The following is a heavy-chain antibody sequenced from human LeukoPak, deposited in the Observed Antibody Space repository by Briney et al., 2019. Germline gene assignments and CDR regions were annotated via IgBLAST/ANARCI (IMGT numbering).Heavy chain of an antibody. V-gene: IGHV3-7*03. J-gene: IGHJ3*02. Sequence: QSSETLSLTCAVYGGSFSGYYWSWVRQAPGKGLEWVANIKQDGTEKDYVASVRGRFTISRDNAKNSLYLQVNSLRAEDTAVYYCARVYSSSSGKNAFDIWGQGTMVTVSS. CDR1: GGSFSGYY. CDR2: IKQDGTEK. CDR3: ARVYSSSSGKNAFDI. D-gene: IGHD6-6*01.